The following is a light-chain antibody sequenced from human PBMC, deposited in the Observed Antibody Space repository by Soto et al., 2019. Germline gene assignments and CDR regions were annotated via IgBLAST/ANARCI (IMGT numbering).Light chain of an antibody. CDR3: AAWDDSLNGVV. CDR2: SNN. CDR1: SSNIGSKT. V-gene: IGLV1-44*01. Sequence: QSVLTQPPSASGTPGQRVTISCSGSSSNIGSKTVNWYQQLPGTAPQLLIYSNNQRPSGVPDRFSGSTSGTSASLAISGLQSEDEADYYCAAWDDSLNGVVFGGGTKVTVL. J-gene: IGLJ2*01.